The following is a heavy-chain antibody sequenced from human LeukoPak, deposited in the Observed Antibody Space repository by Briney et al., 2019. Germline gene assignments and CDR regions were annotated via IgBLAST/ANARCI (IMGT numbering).Heavy chain of an antibody. J-gene: IGHJ4*02. CDR1: GGSISSGDYY. D-gene: IGHD6-19*01. V-gene: IGHV4-30-4*01. CDR3: ARLTGRIAVAGTAGYDY. CDR2: IYYSGST. Sequence: SQALSLTCTVSGGSISSGDYYWSWIRQPPGKGLEWIGYIYYSGSTYYNPSLKSRVTISVDTSKNQFSLKLSSVTAADTAVYYCARLTGRIAVAGTAGYDYWGQGTLVTVSS.